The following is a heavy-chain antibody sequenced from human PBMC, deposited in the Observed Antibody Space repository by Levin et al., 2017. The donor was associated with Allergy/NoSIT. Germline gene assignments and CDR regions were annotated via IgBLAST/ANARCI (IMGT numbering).Heavy chain of an antibody. Sequence: PSETLSLTCAVFGGSFSGNYWSWIRQPPGKGLEWIGEINHSRSTNYNPSLKSRVTISLDTSKNQSSLNLSSVTAADTAMYYCAVTTDFYYYGMDVWGQGTTVTVSS. CDR2: INHSRST. V-gene: IGHV4-34*01. J-gene: IGHJ6*02. CDR3: AVTTDFYYYGMDV. CDR1: GGSFSGNY. D-gene: IGHD1-1*01.